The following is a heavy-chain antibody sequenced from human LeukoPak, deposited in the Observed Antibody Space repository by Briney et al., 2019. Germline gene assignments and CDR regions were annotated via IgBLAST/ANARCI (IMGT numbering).Heavy chain of an antibody. CDR3: ARLTSNRYGPQPDY. CDR1: GYIFTDYY. CDR2: INSNTGGT. D-gene: IGHD4-17*01. V-gene: IGHV1-2*02. J-gene: IGHJ4*02. Sequence: VASVKVSCKASGYIFTDYYVHWVRQAPGQGLEWMGWINSNTGGTSYVQRFQGRVTMTRDTSISTLYMELSSLRSDDTAVYYCARLTSNRYGPQPDYWGQGTLVTVSS.